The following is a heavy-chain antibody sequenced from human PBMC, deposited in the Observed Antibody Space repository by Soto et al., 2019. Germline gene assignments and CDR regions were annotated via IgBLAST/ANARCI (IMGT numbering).Heavy chain of an antibody. V-gene: IGHV4-4*02. CDR2: ISHSGAT. CDR3: ARDSRYCTDGGCSIMRDAFDV. Sequence: QAQLQESGPGLVSPSGTLSLTCTVSRFSVTNNKYWNCVRPSPGKALAWIGEISHSGATYYNTSLRGRASISMDKSKNQISLNLTSVTAADTAIYYCARDSRYCTDGGCSIMRDAFDVWGQGTLVTVSS. CDR1: RFSVTNNKY. D-gene: IGHD2-15*01. J-gene: IGHJ3*01.